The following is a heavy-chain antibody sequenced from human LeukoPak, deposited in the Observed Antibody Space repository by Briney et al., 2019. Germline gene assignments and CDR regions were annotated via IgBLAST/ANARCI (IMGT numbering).Heavy chain of an antibody. J-gene: IGHJ5*02. CDR2: IYTSGST. CDR3: ARGRGYCSSTSCYSFSWFDP. V-gene: IGHV4-61*02. CDR1: GGSISSGSYY. D-gene: IGHD2-2*01. Sequence: SQTLSLTCTVSGGSISSGSYYWSWIRQPAGKGLEWLGRIYTSGSTNYNPSLKSRVTISVDTSKNQFSLKLSSVTAADTAVYYCARGRGYCSSTSCYSFSWFDPWGQGTLVTVSS.